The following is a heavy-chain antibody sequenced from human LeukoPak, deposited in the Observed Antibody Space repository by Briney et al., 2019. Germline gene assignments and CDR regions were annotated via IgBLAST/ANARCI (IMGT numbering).Heavy chain of an antibody. V-gene: IGHV3-30-3*01. Sequence: PGGSLRLSCAASGFTFSGYPIHWVRQAPGKGLEWVAVISYDGSNKYYADSVKGRFTISRDNSKNTLYLQMNSLRAEDTAVYYCARDTGLFGFDYWGQGTLVTVSS. CDR1: GFTFSGYP. CDR2: ISYDGSNK. CDR3: ARDTGLFGFDY. D-gene: IGHD3-10*02. J-gene: IGHJ4*02.